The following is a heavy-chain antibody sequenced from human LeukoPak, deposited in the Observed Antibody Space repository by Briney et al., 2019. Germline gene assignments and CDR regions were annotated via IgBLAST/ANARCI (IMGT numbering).Heavy chain of an antibody. D-gene: IGHD1-26*01. CDR3: AKVEVGATRGIDY. J-gene: IGHJ4*02. CDR1: GFTFSSYG. CDR2: IRYDGSNK. V-gene: IGHV3-30*02. Sequence: GGSLRLSCAASGFTFSSYGMHWVRQAPGKGLEWVAFIRYDGSNKYYADSVKGRFTISRDNSKNTLYLQMNSLRAEDTAVYYCAKVEVGATRGIDYWGQGTLVTVSS.